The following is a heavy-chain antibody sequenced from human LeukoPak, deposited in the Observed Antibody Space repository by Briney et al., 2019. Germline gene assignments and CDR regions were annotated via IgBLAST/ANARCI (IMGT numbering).Heavy chain of an antibody. CDR2: ISFHGSDK. J-gene: IGHJ4*02. V-gene: IGHV3-30*15. CDR1: GFTFSDYA. Sequence: GRSLRLSCAASGFTFSDYALHWVRQAPGEGLEWVAFISFHGSDKYYADSVKGRFTISRDGSKNTVFLQMSSLRAEDTAVYYCARGERHGDYTLDSWGQGTLVTVSS. D-gene: IGHD4-17*01. CDR3: ARGERHGDYTLDS.